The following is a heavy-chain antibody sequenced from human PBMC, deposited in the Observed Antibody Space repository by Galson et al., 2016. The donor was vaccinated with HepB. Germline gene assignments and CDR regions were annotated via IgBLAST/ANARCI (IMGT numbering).Heavy chain of an antibody. J-gene: IGHJ6*02. CDR1: GFTFSNYW. CDR3: ARGYCSGGRCYPGYDLYYGMDV. CDR2: VNSDGSNI. V-gene: IGHV3-74*01. Sequence: SLRLSCAASGFTFSNYWMHWVRQAPGKGPVWVSRVNSDGSNIDYADSVKGRFAISRDNAKNTLYLQMNSLRAEDTAVYYCARGYCSGGRCYPGYDLYYGMDVWGQGTTVTVSS. D-gene: IGHD2-15*01.